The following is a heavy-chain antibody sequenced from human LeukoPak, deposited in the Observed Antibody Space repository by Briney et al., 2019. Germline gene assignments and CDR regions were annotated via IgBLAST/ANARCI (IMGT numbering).Heavy chain of an antibody. J-gene: IGHJ6*03. CDR1: GFTFSSYA. CDR2: ISGSGGST. D-gene: IGHD3-22*01. Sequence: GGSLRLSCAASGFTFSSYAMNWVRQAPGRGLEWVSAISGSGGSTYYADSVKGRFTISRDNSKNTLYLQMNSLRAEDTAVYYCAKDPRKKYYYDSSGYSEYYYYYYYMDVWGKGTTVTVSS. CDR3: AKDPRKKYYYDSSGYSEYYYYYYYMDV. V-gene: IGHV3-23*01.